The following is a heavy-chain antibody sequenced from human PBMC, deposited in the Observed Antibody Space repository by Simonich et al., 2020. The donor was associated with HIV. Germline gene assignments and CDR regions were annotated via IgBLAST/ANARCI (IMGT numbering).Heavy chain of an antibody. CDR3: ARDGRKGSSTSCSDY. CDR1: GFTFSSYT. CDR2: ISSSSSYI. Sequence: EVQLVESGGGLVKPGGSLRLSCAASGFTFSSYTMKWVRQAPGKGLEWVSSISSSSSYIYYADSVKGRFTISRDNAKKAMYLQMNSLRAEDTAVYYCARDGRKGSSTSCSDYWGQGTLVTVSS. V-gene: IGHV3-21*01. D-gene: IGHD2-2*01. J-gene: IGHJ4*02.